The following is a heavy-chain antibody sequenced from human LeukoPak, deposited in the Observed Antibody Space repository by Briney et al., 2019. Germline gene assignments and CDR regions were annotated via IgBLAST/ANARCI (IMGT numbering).Heavy chain of an antibody. D-gene: IGHD3-3*01. V-gene: IGHV4-30-2*01. Sequence: SETLSLTCAVAGGSISSGGYSWSWIRQPPGKGLEWIVYIYHSGSTYYNPSLKSRVTISVDRSKNQFSLKLSSVTAADTAVYYCARVRVNYDFWSGPQSYFDYWGQGTLVTVSS. CDR2: IYHSGST. J-gene: IGHJ4*02. CDR3: ARVRVNYDFWSGPQSYFDY. CDR1: GGSISSGGYS.